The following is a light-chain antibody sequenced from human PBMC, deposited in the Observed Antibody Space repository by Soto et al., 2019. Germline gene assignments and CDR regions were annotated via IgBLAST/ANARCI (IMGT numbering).Light chain of an antibody. CDR1: SSDVGGYNY. CDR2: DVS. CDR3: CSSTTSSTWV. J-gene: IGLJ3*02. Sequence: QSALTQPASVSGSPGQSITISCSGTSSDVGGYNYVSWFQQHPGKAPKLMIYDVSNRPSGVSYRFSGSTSGDTASLTISGLQAEDEADYYCCSSTTSSTWVFGGGTKLTVL. V-gene: IGLV2-14*01.